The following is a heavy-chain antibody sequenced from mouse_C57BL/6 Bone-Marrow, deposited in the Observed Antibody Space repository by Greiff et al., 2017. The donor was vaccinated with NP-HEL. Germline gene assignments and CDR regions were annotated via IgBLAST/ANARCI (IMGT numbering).Heavy chain of an antibody. CDR1: GFTFSDAC. Sequence: EVMLMESGGGLVQPGGSMKLSCAASGFTFSDACMYWVRQTPEKGLEWVAEIRNKANNHTTYYAESVKVRITISRADAKNSVYLRMNSLRAKDADIYYCTSCYLGYFDVWGTGTTVTVSS. CDR3: TSCYLGYFDV. CDR2: IRNKANNHTT. J-gene: IGHJ1*03. D-gene: IGHD1-1*01. V-gene: IGHV6-6*01.